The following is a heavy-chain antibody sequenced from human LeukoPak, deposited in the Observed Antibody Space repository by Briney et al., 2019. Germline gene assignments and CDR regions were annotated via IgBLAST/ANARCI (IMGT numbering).Heavy chain of an antibody. CDR1: GDSVSSNSAA. CDR3: ARERPTVRGVHDY. J-gene: IGHJ4*02. CDR2: TYYRSKWYN. D-gene: IGHD3-10*01. V-gene: IGHV6-1*01. Sequence: SQTLSLTCAISGDSVSSNSAAWNWIRQSPSRGLEWLGRTYYRSKWYNDYAVSVKSRVTINPDTSKNQFSLKLSSVTAADTAVYYCARERPTVRGVHDYWGQGTLVTVSS.